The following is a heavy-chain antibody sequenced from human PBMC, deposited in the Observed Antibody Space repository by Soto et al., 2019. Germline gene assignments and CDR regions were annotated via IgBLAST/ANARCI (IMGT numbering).Heavy chain of an antibody. Sequence: EVQLVESGGGLVQSGGSLRLSCTASGISFSTYWMHWVRQAPGKGLVWISRIKGDGSITNYADSVRGRFTISRDNAKNILYLEVNSLRAEDTAVYYCAGGGHAGAGIYYLGDWGQGTLVTVSS. D-gene: IGHD3-10*01. J-gene: IGHJ4*02. CDR1: GISFSTYW. CDR2: IKGDGSIT. CDR3: AGGGHAGAGIYYLGD. V-gene: IGHV3-74*01.